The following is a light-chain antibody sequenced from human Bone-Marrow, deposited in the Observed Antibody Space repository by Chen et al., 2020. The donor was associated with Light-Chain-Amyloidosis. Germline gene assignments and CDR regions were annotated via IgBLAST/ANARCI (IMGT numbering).Light chain of an antibody. V-gene: IGLV3-21*02. Sequence: SSVLTQPSSVSVAPGQTASIACGGNNIGSTSVHCYQQTPGQAPLLVVYDDSDRPSVIPGRLSGSNSGNTATRTISRGEAGDEADYYCQVWDRSSDRPVFGGGTKLTVL. CDR1: NIGSTS. CDR2: DDS. J-gene: IGLJ3*02. CDR3: QVWDRSSDRPV.